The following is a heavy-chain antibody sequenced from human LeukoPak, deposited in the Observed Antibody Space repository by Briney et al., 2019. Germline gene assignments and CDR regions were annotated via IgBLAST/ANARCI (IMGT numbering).Heavy chain of an antibody. V-gene: IGHV3-30*18. Sequence: PGGSLRLSCAASGFTFSSYGMHWVRQAPGKGLEWVAVISYDGSNKYYADSVKGRFTISRDNSKNTLYLQMNSLRAEDTAVYYCAKEIWPTVTTPGLTYFDYWGQGALVTVSS. CDR1: GFTFSSYG. CDR3: AKEIWPTVTTPGLTYFDY. J-gene: IGHJ4*02. CDR2: ISYDGSNK. D-gene: IGHD4-17*01.